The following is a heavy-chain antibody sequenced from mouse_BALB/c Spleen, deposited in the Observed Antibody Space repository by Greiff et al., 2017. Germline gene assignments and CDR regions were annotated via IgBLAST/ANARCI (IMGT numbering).Heavy chain of an antibody. J-gene: IGHJ4*01. CDR3: AREGNSFYAMDD. V-gene: IGHV1-12*01. Sequence: LQQPGAELVKPGASVKMSCKASGYTFTSYNMHWVKQTPGQGLEWIGAIYPGNGDTSYNQKFKGKATLTADKSSSTAYMQLSSLTSEDSAVYYCAREGNSFYAMDDWGQGTSVTVSS. D-gene: IGHD1-2*01. CDR1: GYTFTSYN. CDR2: IYPGNGDT.